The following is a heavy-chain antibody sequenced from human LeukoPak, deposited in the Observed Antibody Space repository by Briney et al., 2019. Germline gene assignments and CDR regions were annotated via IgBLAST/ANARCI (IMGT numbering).Heavy chain of an antibody. CDR1: GGSVSSGSYY. D-gene: IGHD3-22*01. Sequence: SETLSLTCTVSGGSVSSGSYYWSWIRQPPGKGLEWIGYIYYSGSTNYNPSLKSRVTISVDTSKNQFSLKLSSVTAADTAVYYCARGKTRYYYDSSGYYDAFDIWGQGTMVTVSS. CDR2: IYYSGST. V-gene: IGHV4-61*01. J-gene: IGHJ3*02. CDR3: ARGKTRYYYDSSGYYDAFDI.